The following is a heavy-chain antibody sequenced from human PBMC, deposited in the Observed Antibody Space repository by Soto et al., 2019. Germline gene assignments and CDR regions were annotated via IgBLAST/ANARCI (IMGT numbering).Heavy chain of an antibody. CDR1: GGSISSSNW. D-gene: IGHD6-13*01. J-gene: IGHJ5*02. V-gene: IGHV4-4*02. CDR2: IYHSGST. Sequence: PSETLSLTCAVSGGSISSSNWWSWVRQPPGKGLEWIGEIYHSGSTNYNPSLKSRVTISVDKSKNQFSLKLSSVTAADTAVYYCARDWDSSSWYGAVRWFDPWGQGTLVTVSS. CDR3: ARDWDSSSWYGAVRWFDP.